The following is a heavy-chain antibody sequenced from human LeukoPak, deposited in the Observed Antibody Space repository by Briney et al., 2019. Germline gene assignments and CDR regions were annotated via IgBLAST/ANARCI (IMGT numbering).Heavy chain of an antibody. J-gene: IGHJ4*02. CDR2: INPNSGGT. CDR3: ARDLPILNKPQFDY. Sequence: GASVKVSCKASGYTFTSYDINWVRQATGQGLEWMGWINPNSGGTNYAQKFQGRVTMTRDTSISTAYMELSRLRSDDTAVYYCARDLPILNKPQFDYWGQGTLVTVSS. CDR1: GYTFTSYD. D-gene: IGHD2/OR15-2a*01. V-gene: IGHV1-2*02.